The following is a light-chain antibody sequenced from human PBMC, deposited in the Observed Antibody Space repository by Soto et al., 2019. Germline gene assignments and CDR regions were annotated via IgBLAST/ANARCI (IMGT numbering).Light chain of an antibody. CDR2: GAS. J-gene: IGKJ4*01. CDR3: QHYPNRPLT. Sequence: EIVMTQSPAPLSVSPGERATLSCRASHSVSSRLAWYQQKPGQAPRLLIYGASTRATGLPARFSGSGSGTEFTLTISSLQSEDFAVYYCQHYPNRPLTFGGGTKVEIK. V-gene: IGKV3-15*01. CDR1: HSVSSR.